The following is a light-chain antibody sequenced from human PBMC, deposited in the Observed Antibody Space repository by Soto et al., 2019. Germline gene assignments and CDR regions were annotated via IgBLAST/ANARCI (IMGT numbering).Light chain of an antibody. V-gene: IGKV1-5*03. Sequence: DIQMTQSPSTLSASVGDRVTITCRASQSISTWLVWYQQKPGKDPRLLIYTASSLESGVPSRFSGSGSGTEFTLTISSLQPDDFATYYCQQHKSYPRTFGQGTKVEIK. CDR1: QSISTW. J-gene: IGKJ1*01. CDR3: QQHKSYPRT. CDR2: TAS.